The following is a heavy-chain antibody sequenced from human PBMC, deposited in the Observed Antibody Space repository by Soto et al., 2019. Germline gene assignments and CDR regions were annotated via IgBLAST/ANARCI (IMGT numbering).Heavy chain of an antibody. V-gene: IGHV1-69*06. CDR1: GGTFSSYA. Sequence: SVKVSCKASGGTFSSYAISWVRQAPGQGLEWMGGIIPIFGTANYAQKFQGRVTITADKSTSTAYMELSSLRSEDTAVYYCARDHCSSTSCYRWFDPWGQGTLVTVSS. CDR2: IIPIFGTA. J-gene: IGHJ5*02. D-gene: IGHD2-2*01. CDR3: ARDHCSSTSCYRWFDP.